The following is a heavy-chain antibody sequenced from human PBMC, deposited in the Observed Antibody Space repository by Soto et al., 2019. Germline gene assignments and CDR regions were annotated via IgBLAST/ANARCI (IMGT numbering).Heavy chain of an antibody. CDR1: GYTFSNYG. CDR2: ISGYNGKT. Sequence: QIQLVQSGAEVKKPGASVTVSCKASGYTFSNYGLSWVRQAPGQGLEWMGWISGYNGKTNYAQNFQGRVIMTTDTSTATAYVELRSLRSDDTAFYYCAREHSSGWFGPFDYWGQGTLVTVSS. V-gene: IGHV1-18*01. J-gene: IGHJ4*02. CDR3: AREHSSGWFGPFDY. D-gene: IGHD6-13*01.